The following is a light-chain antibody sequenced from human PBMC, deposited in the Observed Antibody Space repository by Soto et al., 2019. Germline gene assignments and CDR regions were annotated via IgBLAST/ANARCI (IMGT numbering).Light chain of an antibody. Sequence: SYELTQPPSVSVAPGKTARITCGGNNIGSKSVHWYQQKPGQAPVLVIYYDSDRPSGIPERFSGSNSGNTATLTISRVEAGDAAEYYCQVWDSSSDHVVFGGGTKLTVL. CDR1: NIGSKS. CDR3: QVWDSSSDHVV. CDR2: YDS. J-gene: IGLJ2*01. V-gene: IGLV3-21*04.